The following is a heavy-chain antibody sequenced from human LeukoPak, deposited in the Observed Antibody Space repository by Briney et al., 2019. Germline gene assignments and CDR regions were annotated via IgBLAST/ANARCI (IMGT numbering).Heavy chain of an antibody. Sequence: ASVKVSCKASGYTFTSYGISWVRQAPGQGLEWMGWISAYNGNTNYAQKLQGRVTMTTDTSTSTAYMEPRSLRSDDTAVYYCARDGTMVRGVIVIGGMDVWGQGTTVTVSS. V-gene: IGHV1-18*01. CDR3: ARDGTMVRGVIVIGGMDV. CDR2: ISAYNGNT. CDR1: GYTFTSYG. J-gene: IGHJ6*02. D-gene: IGHD3-10*01.